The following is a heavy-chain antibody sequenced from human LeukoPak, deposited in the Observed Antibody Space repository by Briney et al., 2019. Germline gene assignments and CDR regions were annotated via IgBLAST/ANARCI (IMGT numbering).Heavy chain of an antibody. Sequence: PSETLSLTCTVSGGSISSYYWSWIRQPPGKGLEWIGYIYYSGSTNYNPSLKSRVTISVDTSKNQFSLKLSSVTAADTAVYYCARAMVRGGSLALSKYNWFDPWGQGTLVTVSS. CDR2: IYYSGST. J-gene: IGHJ5*02. CDR3: ARAMVRGGSLALSKYNWFDP. CDR1: GGSISSYY. V-gene: IGHV4-59*01. D-gene: IGHD3-10*01.